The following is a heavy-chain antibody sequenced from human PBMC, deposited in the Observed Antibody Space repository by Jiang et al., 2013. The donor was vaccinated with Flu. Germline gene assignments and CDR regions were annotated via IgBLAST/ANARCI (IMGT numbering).Heavy chain of an antibody. D-gene: IGHD3-22*01. Sequence: EVKKPGESLRISCKGSGYSFTSYWISWVRQMPGKGLEWMGRIDPSDSYTNYSPSFQGHVTISADESISTAYLQWSSLKASDTAMYYCARTYYYDSSGYGSFDYWGQGTLVTVSS. CDR1: GYSFTSYW. J-gene: IGHJ4*02. CDR2: IDPSDSYT. CDR3: ARTYYYDSSGYGSFDY. V-gene: IGHV5-10-1*01.